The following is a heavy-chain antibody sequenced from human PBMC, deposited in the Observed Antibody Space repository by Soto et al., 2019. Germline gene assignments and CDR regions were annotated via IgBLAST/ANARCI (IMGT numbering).Heavy chain of an antibody. D-gene: IGHD3-22*01. Sequence: EVQLVESGGGLVKPGGSLRLSCAASGFTFSSYSMNWVRQAPGKGLEWVTSISSSSSYIYYAASVKGRFTISRDNAKNSVYLQMDSLRAEDTAVYYCARDNYDSSGYEAAFDIWGQVTMVTVSS. J-gene: IGHJ3*02. V-gene: IGHV3-21*01. CDR3: ARDNYDSSGYEAAFDI. CDR2: ISSSSSYI. CDR1: GFTFSSYS.